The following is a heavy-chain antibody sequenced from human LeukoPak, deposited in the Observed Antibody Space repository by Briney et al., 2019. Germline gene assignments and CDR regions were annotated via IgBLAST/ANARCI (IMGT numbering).Heavy chain of an antibody. V-gene: IGHV1-69*04. CDR2: IIPILGIA. CDR3: ASLGGDWGAFDI. CDR1: GYTFTSYA. D-gene: IGHD2-21*02. J-gene: IGHJ3*02. Sequence: ASVKVSCKASGYTFTSYAISWVRQAPGQGLEWMGRIIPILGIANYAQKFQGRVTITADKSTSTAYMELSSLRSEDTAVYYCASLGGDWGAFDIWGQGTMVTVSS.